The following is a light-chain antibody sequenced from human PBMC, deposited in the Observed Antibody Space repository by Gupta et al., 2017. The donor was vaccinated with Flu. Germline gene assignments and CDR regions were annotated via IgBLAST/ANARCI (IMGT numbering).Light chain of an antibody. CDR3: QSFDNSLSGSV. CDR1: NSKIGADFD. J-gene: IGLJ3*02. CDR2: GNA. Sequence: QSVLTQPPSVLGAPGQRVTISCTVSNSKIGADFDVPWYQQLPGAAPKLLIYGNANRPSRVPDRFSGSKSGTSASLAITWLQAEDEADYYCQSFDNSLSGSVLGGGTKLTVL. V-gene: IGLV1-40*01.